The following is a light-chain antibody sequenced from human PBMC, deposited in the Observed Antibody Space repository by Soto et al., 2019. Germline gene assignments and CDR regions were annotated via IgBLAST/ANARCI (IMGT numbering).Light chain of an antibody. CDR1: CSNIGSNS. J-gene: IGLJ7*01. V-gene: IGLV1-44*01. CDR3: AAWDGSLNGAV. CDR2: NND. Sequence: QAVVTQPPSASGTPGQRVPISCSGSCSNIGSNSVNWYQQLPGTAPKLLIYNNDQRPSGVPDRFSGSKSGTSASLAISGLQSEDEAEYYCAAWDGSLNGAVFGGGTQLTVL.